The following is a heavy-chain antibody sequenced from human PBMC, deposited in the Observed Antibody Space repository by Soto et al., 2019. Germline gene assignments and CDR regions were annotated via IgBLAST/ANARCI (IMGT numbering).Heavy chain of an antibody. V-gene: IGHV1-18*01. D-gene: IGHD6-13*01. CDR3: ARRIPGIAAEGYYYGMDV. Sequence: ASVKVSCKASGYTFTSYGISWVRQAPGQGLEWMGWISAYNGNTNYAQKLQGRVTMTTDTSTSTAYMELRSLRSDDTAVYYCARRIPGIAAEGYYYGMDVWGQGTTVTVSS. J-gene: IGHJ6*02. CDR1: GYTFTSYG. CDR2: ISAYNGNT.